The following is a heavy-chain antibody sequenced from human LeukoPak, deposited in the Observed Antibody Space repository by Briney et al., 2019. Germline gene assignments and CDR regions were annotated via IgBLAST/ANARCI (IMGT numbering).Heavy chain of an antibody. D-gene: IGHD1-26*01. V-gene: IGHV4-39*01. CDR3: ARRGLGATGSDY. Sequence: PSETLSLTCTVSGDSISRGSYYWDWIRQPPGKGRDWIGSIYSSGSTYYSPSLKSRVTISVETSSNQFSLKLSSVTAADMAVYYCARRGLGATGSDYWGQGTLVTVSS. CDR2: IYSSGST. J-gene: IGHJ4*02. CDR1: GDSISRGSYY.